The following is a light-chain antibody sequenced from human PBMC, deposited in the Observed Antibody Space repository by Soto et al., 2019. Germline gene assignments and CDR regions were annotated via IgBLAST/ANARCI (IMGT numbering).Light chain of an antibody. Sequence: DIQMTQSPSSVSASVGDRVSITCLTSQSINTYLNWYQQKPGKAPNLLIYGASSLQSGVPLRFSGSGSGTDFTLTISSLEPEDVATYYCQESYSVLWGTCGQGTKVDIK. CDR1: QSINTY. CDR2: GAS. V-gene: IGKV1-39*01. J-gene: IGKJ1*01. CDR3: QESYSVLWGT.